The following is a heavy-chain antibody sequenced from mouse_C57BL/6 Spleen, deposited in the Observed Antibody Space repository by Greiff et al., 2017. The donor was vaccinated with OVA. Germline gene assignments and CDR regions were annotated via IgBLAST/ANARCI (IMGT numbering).Heavy chain of an antibody. CDR2: ISYDGSN. Sequence: EVHLVESGPGLVKPSQSLSLTCSVTGYSITSGYYWNWIRQFPGNKLEWMGYISYDGSNNYNPSLKNRISITRDTSKNQFFLKLNSVTTEDTATYYCARSGLLPDYWGQGTTLTVSS. V-gene: IGHV3-6*01. J-gene: IGHJ2*01. D-gene: IGHD2-3*01. CDR3: ARSGLLPDY. CDR1: GYSITSGYY.